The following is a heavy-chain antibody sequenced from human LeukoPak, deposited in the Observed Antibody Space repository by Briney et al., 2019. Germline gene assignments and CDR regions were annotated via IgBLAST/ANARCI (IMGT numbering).Heavy chain of an antibody. CDR3: ARVGVGLLSTGHHPFDY. V-gene: IGHV1-2*02. Sequence: RASVKVSCKASGYTFTGYYMHWVRQAPGQGLEWMGWINPNSGGTNYAQKFQGRVTMTRDTSISTAYMELSRLRSDDTAVYYCARVGVGLLSTGHHPFDYWGQGTLVTVSS. D-gene: IGHD3-9*01. CDR2: INPNSGGT. J-gene: IGHJ4*02. CDR1: GYTFTGYY.